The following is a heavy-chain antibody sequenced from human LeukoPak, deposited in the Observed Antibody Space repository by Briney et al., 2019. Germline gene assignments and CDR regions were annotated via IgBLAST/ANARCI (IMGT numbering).Heavy chain of an antibody. V-gene: IGHV4-38-2*02. J-gene: IGHJ4*02. CDR3: ARSIDC. CDR1: GYSISSGYY. Sequence: SETLSLTCTVSGYSISSGYYWGWIRPPPGKGLEWIGSIYHSGSTYYNPSLKSRVTISVDTSKNQFSLKLSSVTAADTAVYYCARSIDCWGQGTLVTVSS. CDR2: IYHSGST.